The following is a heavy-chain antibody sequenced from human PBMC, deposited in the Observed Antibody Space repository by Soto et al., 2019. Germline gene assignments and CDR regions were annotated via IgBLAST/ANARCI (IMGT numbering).Heavy chain of an antibody. D-gene: IGHD3-9*01. J-gene: IGHJ4*02. V-gene: IGHV3-74*01. CDR2: INSDGSST. CDR1: GFTFSSYW. CDR3: ARGGDYDILTGYYLPSDY. Sequence: GGSLRLSCAASGFTFSSYWMHWVRQAPGKGLVWVSRINSDGSSTSYADSVKGRFTISRDNAKNTLYLQMNSLRAEDTAVYYCARGGDYDILTGYYLPSDYWGQGTLVTVSS.